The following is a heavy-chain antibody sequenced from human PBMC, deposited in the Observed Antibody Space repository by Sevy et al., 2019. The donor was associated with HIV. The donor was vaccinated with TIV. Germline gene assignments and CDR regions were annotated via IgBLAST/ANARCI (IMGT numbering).Heavy chain of an antibody. V-gene: IGHV1-3*01. CDR1: GYTFTSYA. CDR2: INAGNGNK. CDR3: ASTIPPTGAARSYYYYGMDV. D-gene: IGHD6-6*01. J-gene: IGHJ6*02. Sequence: ASVKVSCKASGYTFTSYAMHWVRQAPGQRLEWMGWINAGNGNKKYSQKFQGRVTITRDTSASTAYRELSSLRSDDTAVYYCASTIPPTGAARSYYYYGMDVWGQGTTVTVSS.